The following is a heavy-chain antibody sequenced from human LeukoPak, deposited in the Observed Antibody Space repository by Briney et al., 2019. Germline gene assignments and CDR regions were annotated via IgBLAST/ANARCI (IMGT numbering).Heavy chain of an antibody. V-gene: IGHV4-59*08. CDR3: ARHGRVGAQYYFDC. Sequence: SETLSLTCTVSGGSISSYYWSWIRQPPGKGLEWIGYIYYSGSTNYNPSLKSRITISVDTSKNQFSLKLSSVTAADTAVYYCARHGRVGAQYYFDCWGQGTLVTVSS. CDR1: GGSISSYY. D-gene: IGHD1-26*01. J-gene: IGHJ4*02. CDR2: IYYSGST.